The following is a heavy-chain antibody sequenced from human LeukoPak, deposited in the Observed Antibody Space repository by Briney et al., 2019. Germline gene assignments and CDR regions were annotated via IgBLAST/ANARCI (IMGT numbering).Heavy chain of an antibody. CDR2: MYYSGTT. Sequence: SETLSLTCTVSGGSITSYYRSWIRQSPGKGLEWIGFMYYSGTTNYNPSLKSRVTISLGMSKNQFSLKLSFVTAADTAVYYCARLPMAVTPHVDYWGQGTLVTVSS. V-gene: IGHV4-59*01. J-gene: IGHJ4*02. CDR3: ARLPMAVTPHVDY. D-gene: IGHD2-21*02. CDR1: GGSITSYY.